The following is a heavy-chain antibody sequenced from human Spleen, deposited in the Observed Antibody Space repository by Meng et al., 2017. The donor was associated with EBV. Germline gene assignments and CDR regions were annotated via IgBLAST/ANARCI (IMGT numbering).Heavy chain of an antibody. CDR1: GVSFSGSD. CDR3: ATWNNNGWYYGY. Sequence: VRLNRRGAVLLSPSEARSLTGALYGVSFSGSDWSWIRQPPGKGLEWIGEINLGGNTNYNPSLKSRVSISVDTSKNHFSLRVNSLTAADTAVYYCATWNNNGWYYGYWGQGTLVTVSS. V-gene: IGHV4-34*01. D-gene: IGHD6-19*01. CDR2: INLGGNT. J-gene: IGHJ4*03.